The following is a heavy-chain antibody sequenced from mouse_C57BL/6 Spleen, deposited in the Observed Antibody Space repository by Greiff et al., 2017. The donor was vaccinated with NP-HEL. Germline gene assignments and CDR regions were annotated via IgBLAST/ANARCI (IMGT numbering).Heavy chain of an antibody. CDR1: GYTFTSYW. CDR2: IDPNSGGT. J-gene: IGHJ2*01. V-gene: IGHV1-72*01. CDR3: ARDRGNYFDY. Sequence: VQLQQPGAELVKPGASVKLSCKASGYTFTSYWLNWVKQRPGRGLAWIGRIDPNSGGTKYNEQFKSKATLTVDKHSSTAYMQCSSMTSEDSAVYYCARDRGNYFDYWGQGTTLTVSS.